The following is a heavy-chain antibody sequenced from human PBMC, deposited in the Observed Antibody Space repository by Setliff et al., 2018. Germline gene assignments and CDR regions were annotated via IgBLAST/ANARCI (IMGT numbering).Heavy chain of an antibody. J-gene: IGHJ6*03. CDR2: ILFSGDT. CDR1: GYAISSGFS. V-gene: IGHV4-38-2*02. D-gene: IGHD3-10*01. CDR3: ARDNRARHYMDV. Sequence: SETLSLTCAVSGYAISSGFSWVWLRQSPGKGLEWIGRILFSGDTYYNPSLNSRVTIPADTSKNQFSLNLSSVTAADTAVYYCARDNRARHYMDVWGKGTTVTVSS.